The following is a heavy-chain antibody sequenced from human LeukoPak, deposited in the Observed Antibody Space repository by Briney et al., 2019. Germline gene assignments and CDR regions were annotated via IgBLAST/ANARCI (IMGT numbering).Heavy chain of an antibody. CDR2: IYTSGST. J-gene: IGHJ3*02. Sequence: SETLSLTCTVSGGSISSYYWSWIRQPAGKGLEWIGRIYTSGSTNYNPSLKSRVTMSVDTSKNQFSLKLSSVTAVDTAVYYCARSPSNIATKHDNAFDIWGQGTMVTVSS. CDR1: GGSISSYY. V-gene: IGHV4-4*07. CDR3: ARSPSNIATKHDNAFDI. D-gene: IGHD6-13*01.